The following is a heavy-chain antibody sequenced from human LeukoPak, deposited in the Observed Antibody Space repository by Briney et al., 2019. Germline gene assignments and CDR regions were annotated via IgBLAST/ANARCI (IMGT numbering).Heavy chain of an antibody. Sequence: SETLSLTCTVSGGSISSGSYYWGWIRQPPGKGLEWIGTIYYSGSTYYNPSLKSRVTISVATSKNQFSLKLRSVTAADTAVYCCARDYGEYAYYFVYWGQGTLVTVSS. D-gene: IGHD4-17*01. CDR1: GGSISSGSYY. CDR3: ARDYGEYAYYFVY. J-gene: IGHJ4*02. CDR2: IYYSGST. V-gene: IGHV4-39*01.